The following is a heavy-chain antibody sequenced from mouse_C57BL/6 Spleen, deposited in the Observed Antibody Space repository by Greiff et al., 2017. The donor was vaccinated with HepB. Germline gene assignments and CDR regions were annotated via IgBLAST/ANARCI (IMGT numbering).Heavy chain of an antibody. CDR2: INPGSGGT. CDR3: ARYGDDYDY. CDR1: GYAFTNYL. D-gene: IGHD2-4*01. V-gene: IGHV1-54*01. Sequence: VQLQQSGAELVRPGTSVKVSCKASGYAFTNYLIEWVKQRPGEGLEWIGVINPGSGGTNYNEKFKGKATLTADKSSSTAYMQLSSLTSEDSAVYFCARYGDDYDYWGQGTTLTVSS. J-gene: IGHJ2*01.